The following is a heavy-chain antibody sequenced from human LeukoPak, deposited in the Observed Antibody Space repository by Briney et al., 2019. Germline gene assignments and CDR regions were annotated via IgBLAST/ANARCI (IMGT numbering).Heavy chain of an antibody. CDR2: IRYDGSNK. D-gene: IGHD6-19*01. Sequence: AGGSLRLSCAASGFTFSSYGMHWVRQAPGKGLEWVAFIRYDGSNKYYADSVKGRFTISRDNSKNTLYLQMNSLRAEDTAVYYCARDRGQWLSDGVYWGQGTLVTVSS. J-gene: IGHJ4*02. CDR1: GFTFSSYG. CDR3: ARDRGQWLSDGVY. V-gene: IGHV3-30*02.